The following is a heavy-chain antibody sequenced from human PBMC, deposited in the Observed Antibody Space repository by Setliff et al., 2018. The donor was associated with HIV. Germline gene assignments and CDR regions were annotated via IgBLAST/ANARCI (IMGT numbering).Heavy chain of an antibody. Sequence: SVKVSCKVSGGTFSSDAISWVRQAPGQGLEWMGGIIPIFGNSQYSQKFQGRVTISTDDSTSTAYMELNSLRSEDTAVYYCARGHSHGYGYSGSYGPFDIWGQGTMVTVSS. J-gene: IGHJ3*02. CDR1: GGTFSSDA. D-gene: IGHD1-26*01. V-gene: IGHV1-69*05. CDR3: ARGHSHGYGYSGSYGPFDI. CDR2: IIPIFGNS.